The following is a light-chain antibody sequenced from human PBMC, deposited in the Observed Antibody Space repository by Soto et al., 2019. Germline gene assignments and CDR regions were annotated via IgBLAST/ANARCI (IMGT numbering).Light chain of an antibody. J-gene: IGKJ1*01. V-gene: IGKV1-27*01. Sequence: DIQMTQSPSSLSASVGDRVTIPCRASQGISNYLAWYQQKPGKVPKLLIYAASNLQSGVPSRFSGSGSGTDFTLTISRLQPEDVATYYCQQYNSAPPWTFGQGTKVDIK. CDR1: QGISNY. CDR3: QQYNSAPPWT. CDR2: AAS.